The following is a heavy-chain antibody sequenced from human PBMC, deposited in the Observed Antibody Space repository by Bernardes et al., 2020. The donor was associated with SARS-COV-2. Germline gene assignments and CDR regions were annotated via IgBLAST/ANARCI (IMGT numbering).Heavy chain of an antibody. CDR3: SRDQRTINFNWFDP. Sequence: SETLSLTCSVSGGSITSGVYYWSWIRQLPGKGLEWIGYIYSTGTTCYNPSLQSRVTISADPSNSQFSLELASVTAADTAVYYCSRDQRTINFNWFDPWGQGILVTVSS. CDR1: GGSITSGVYY. J-gene: IGHJ5*02. D-gene: IGHD1-7*01. CDR2: IYSTGTT. V-gene: IGHV4-31*03.